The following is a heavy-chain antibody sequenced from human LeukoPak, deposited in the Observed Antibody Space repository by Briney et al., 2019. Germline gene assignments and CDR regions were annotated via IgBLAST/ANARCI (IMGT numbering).Heavy chain of an antibody. D-gene: IGHD7-27*01. V-gene: IGHV3-23*01. Sequence: GGSLRLSCGSSGFIFRTYAMTWVRQAPGKGLEWVSTITDIGDRAFYIDSVRGRFTISRDDSKNTLYLQMNSLRAEDTAVYYCTKDQDFRLGSMDHWGQGTLVTVSS. CDR2: ITDIGDRA. CDR1: GFIFRTYA. CDR3: TKDQDFRLGSMDH. J-gene: IGHJ4*02.